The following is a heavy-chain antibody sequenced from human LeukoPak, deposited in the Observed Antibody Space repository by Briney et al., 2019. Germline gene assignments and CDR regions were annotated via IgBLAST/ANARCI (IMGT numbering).Heavy chain of an antibody. CDR2: IYPGDSDT. D-gene: IGHD6-6*01. V-gene: IGHV5-51*01. Sequence: GESLKISCKGSGYSFTSYWIGWVRQMPGKGLEWMGIIYPGDSDTRYSPSFQGQATISADKSISTAYLQWSSLKASDTAMYYCARSTPSIAESSAFDIWGQGTMVTVSS. CDR1: GYSFTSYW. J-gene: IGHJ3*02. CDR3: ARSTPSIAESSAFDI.